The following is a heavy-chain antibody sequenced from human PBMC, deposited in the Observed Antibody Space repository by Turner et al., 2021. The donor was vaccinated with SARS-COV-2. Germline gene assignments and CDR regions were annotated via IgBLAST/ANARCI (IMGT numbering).Heavy chain of an antibody. Sequence: QVQLMQSGAEVKTPGASVKVSCKASGYTFTGHYIHWVRQALGQGLEWMGWINPNSGGTEYAQKFQGRVTMTRDTSISTAYMELSGLKSDDTAVYYCARGFLEWFVSPFDPWGQGTLVTVSS. CDR1: GYTFTGHY. V-gene: IGHV1-2*02. J-gene: IGHJ5*02. CDR3: ARGFLEWFVSPFDP. D-gene: IGHD3-3*01. CDR2: INPNSGGT.